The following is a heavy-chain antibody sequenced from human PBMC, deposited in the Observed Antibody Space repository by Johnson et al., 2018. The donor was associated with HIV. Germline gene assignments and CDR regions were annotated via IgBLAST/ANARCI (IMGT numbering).Heavy chain of an antibody. CDR1: GFTFSSYA. CDR3: AKVYYYSSGYGAFDI. D-gene: IGHD3-22*01. V-gene: IGHV3-9*01. Sequence: VHLVESGGGVVKPGGSLRLSCAASGFTFSSYAMHWVRQAPGKGLELVSGISWNSGSIGYADSVKGRFTISRDKAKNSLYLQMNSLRAEDTALYYCAKVYYYSSGYGAFDIWGQGTVVTVSS. J-gene: IGHJ3*02. CDR2: ISWNSGSI.